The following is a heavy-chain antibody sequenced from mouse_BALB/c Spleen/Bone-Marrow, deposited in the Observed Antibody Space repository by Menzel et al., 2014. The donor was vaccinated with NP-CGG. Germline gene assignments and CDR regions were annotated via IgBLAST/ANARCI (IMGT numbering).Heavy chain of an antibody. J-gene: IGHJ3*01. CDR1: GYTFTSYT. CDR2: INPSSGYT. V-gene: IGHV1-4*01. CDR3: AREGYGNYAY. Sequence: QVHVKQSGAELARPGASVKMSCKASGYTFTSYTMHWVKQRPGQGLEWIGYINPSSGYTNYNQKFKDKATLTADKSSSTAYMQLSSLTSKDSAVYYCAREGYGNYAYWGQGTLVTVSA. D-gene: IGHD2-10*02.